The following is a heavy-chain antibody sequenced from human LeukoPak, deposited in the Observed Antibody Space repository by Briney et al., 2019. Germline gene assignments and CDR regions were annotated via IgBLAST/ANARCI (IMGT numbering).Heavy chain of an antibody. V-gene: IGHV3-7*01. CDR2: IKQDGSEK. D-gene: IGHD5-18*01. Sequence: GGSLRLSCAASGLPFSSHWMTWVRQAPGKGLEWVANIKQDGSEKYYVDSVTGRFTISRDNAKNSLYLQMNSLRVEDTAVYYCARDHRGYLTTDAFDIWGQGTMVTVSS. J-gene: IGHJ3*02. CDR1: GLPFSSHW. CDR3: ARDHRGYLTTDAFDI.